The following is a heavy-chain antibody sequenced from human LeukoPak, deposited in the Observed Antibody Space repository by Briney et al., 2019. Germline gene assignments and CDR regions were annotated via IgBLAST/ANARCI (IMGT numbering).Heavy chain of an antibody. J-gene: IGHJ6*02. D-gene: IGHD5-18*01. V-gene: IGHV3-66*01. CDR2: IYSGGNT. Sequence: PGGSLRLSCAASGFTVSTKYMSWVRQAPGKGLEWVSVIYSGGNTYYADSVKDRFTISRDNSKNTLYLQMNSLRAEDTAVYYCARDRSNFGFDVWGQGTTVTVSS. CDR1: GFTVSTKY. CDR3: ARDRSNFGFDV.